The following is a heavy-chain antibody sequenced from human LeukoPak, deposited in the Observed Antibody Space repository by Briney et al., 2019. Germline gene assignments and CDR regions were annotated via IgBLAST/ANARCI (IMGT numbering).Heavy chain of an antibody. CDR3: ASYFRRGDAFDI. J-gene: IGHJ3*02. CDR2: IIPILGIA. CDR1: GGTFSSYA. Sequence: SVKVSCKASGGTFSSYAISWVRQAPGQGLEWKGRIIPILGIANYAQKFQGRVTITADKSTSTAYMELSSLRSEDTAVYYCASYFRRGDAFDIWGQGTMVTVSS. V-gene: IGHV1-69*04. D-gene: IGHD2/OR15-2a*01.